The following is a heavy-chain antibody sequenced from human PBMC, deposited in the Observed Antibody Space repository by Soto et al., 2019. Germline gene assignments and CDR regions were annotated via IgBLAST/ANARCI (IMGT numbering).Heavy chain of an antibody. CDR3: ARNGVGYGFDI. J-gene: IGHJ3*02. D-gene: IGHD5-18*01. Sequence: SETLSLTCAVYGGSLSGYNWSWLRQSPGKGLEWNGEVISRGSTNYDASFKGRFALSLDTSKNDFSLKVRFLTAADTVAYLCARNGVGYGFDIWGLGTMVTVSS. V-gene: IGHV4-34*12. CDR2: VISRGST. CDR1: GGSLSGYN.